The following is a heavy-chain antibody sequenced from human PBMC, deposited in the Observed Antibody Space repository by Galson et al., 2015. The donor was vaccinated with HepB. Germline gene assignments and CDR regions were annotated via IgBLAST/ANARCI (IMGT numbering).Heavy chain of an antibody. V-gene: IGHV3-23*01. CDR1: GFVFSGYT. CDR2: ISGSGDRT. Sequence: SLRLSCAASGFVFSGYTMSWARQAPGKGLEWVSAISGSGDRTFYPDSVKGRFAISRDNSKDTLYLQMNSLRAEDTAVYYCAKDIKDSSGYWFWFDPWGQGTLVTVSP. D-gene: IGHD3-22*01. CDR3: AKDIKDSSGYWFWFDP. J-gene: IGHJ5*02.